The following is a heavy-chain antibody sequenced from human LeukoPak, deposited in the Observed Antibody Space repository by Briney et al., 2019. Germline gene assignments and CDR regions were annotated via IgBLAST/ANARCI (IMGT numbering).Heavy chain of an antibody. CDR1: GGSISSGGYS. CDR3: ARGTTVTTNWFDP. CDR2: IYHSGST. D-gene: IGHD4-17*01. J-gene: IGHJ5*02. V-gene: IGHV4-30-2*01. Sequence: SETLSLTCAVSGGSISSGGYSWSWIRQPPGKGLEWIGYIYHSGSTYYNPSLKSRVTISVDRSKNQFSLKLSSVTAADTAVYYCARGTTVTTNWFDPWGQGTLVTVSS.